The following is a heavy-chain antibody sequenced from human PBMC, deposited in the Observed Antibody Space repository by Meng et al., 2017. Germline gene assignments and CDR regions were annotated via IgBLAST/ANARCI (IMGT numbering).Heavy chain of an antibody. V-gene: IGHV2-5*02. CDR3: AHRRGDSREGWFDP. CDR2: IYWDDDK. Sequence: QLTLKASSPTLMKPTQTLTLTCTFSGFSLSTSGVGVGWIRQPPGKALEWLALIYWDDDKRYSPSLKSRLTITKDTSKNQVVLTMTNMDPVDTATYYCAHRRGDSREGWFDPWGQGTLVTVSS. CDR1: GFSLSTSGVG. J-gene: IGHJ5*02. D-gene: IGHD2-21*02.